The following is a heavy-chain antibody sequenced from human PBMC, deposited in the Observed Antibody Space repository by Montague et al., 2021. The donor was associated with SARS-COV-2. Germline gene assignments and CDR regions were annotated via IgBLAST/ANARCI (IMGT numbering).Heavy chain of an antibody. CDR3: AKGDVDLTSLDY. D-gene: IGHD3/OR15-3a*01. CDR2: ISWDGSGT. Sequence: SRRLSCAASGFTFDDYTMRWVRQAPGRGLEWVSLISWDGSGTYYADSVKGRFTISRDNSKNSLYLQMNSLRTEDTALYYCAKGDVDLTSLDYWGQGTLVIVSS. V-gene: IGHV3-43*01. J-gene: IGHJ4*02. CDR1: GFTFDDYT.